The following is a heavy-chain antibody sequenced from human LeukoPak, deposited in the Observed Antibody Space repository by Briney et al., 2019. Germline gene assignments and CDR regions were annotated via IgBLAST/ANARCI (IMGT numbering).Heavy chain of an antibody. CDR3: ARDDPSSYVWYGMDV. V-gene: IGHV3-66*01. J-gene: IGHJ6*02. D-gene: IGHD5-18*01. CDR2: IYSGVST. Sequence: GGSLRLSCAASGVSVSINYMSGGRHAPGEGLGWGSVIYSGVSTYYADSVKGRVTISIDNSKNTLYLQMNRLRAEDTAVYYCARDDPSSYVWYGMDVWGQGTTVTVSS. CDR1: GVSVSINY.